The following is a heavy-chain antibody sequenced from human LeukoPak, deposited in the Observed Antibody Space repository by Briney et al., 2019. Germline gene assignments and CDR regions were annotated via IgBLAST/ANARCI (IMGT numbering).Heavy chain of an antibody. D-gene: IGHD3-10*01. Sequence: SETLSLTCTVSGGSISSYYWSWIRQPPGKGLEWIGSIYYSGSTNYNPSLKSRVTISVDTSKNQFSLKLSSVTAADTAVYYCARFGSGTFFSHVWLDPWGQGTLVTVSS. J-gene: IGHJ5*02. V-gene: IGHV4-59*08. CDR3: ARFGSGTFFSHVWLDP. CDR1: GGSISSYY. CDR2: IYYSGST.